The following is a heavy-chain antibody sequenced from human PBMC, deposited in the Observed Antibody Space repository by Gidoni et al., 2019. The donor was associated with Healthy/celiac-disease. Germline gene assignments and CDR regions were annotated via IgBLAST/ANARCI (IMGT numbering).Heavy chain of an antibody. CDR3: ARDSLLWFGELRSFGMDV. V-gene: IGHV1-46*03. CDR1: GYTFTSYY. Sequence: QVQLVQSGAEVKKPGASVKVSCKASGYTFTSYYMHWVRQAPGQGLEWMGIINPSGGSTSYAQKFQGRVTMTRDTSTSTVYMELSSLRSEDTAVYYCARDSLLWFGELRSFGMDVWGQGTTVTVSS. D-gene: IGHD3-10*01. J-gene: IGHJ6*02. CDR2: INPSGGST.